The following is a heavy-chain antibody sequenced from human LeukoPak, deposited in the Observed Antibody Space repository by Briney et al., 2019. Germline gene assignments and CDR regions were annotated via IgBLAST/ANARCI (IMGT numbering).Heavy chain of an antibody. V-gene: IGHV1-18*01. CDR2: ISGNNDNP. J-gene: IGHJ4*02. CDR1: GYTFSNFG. Sequence: VASVKVSCKASGYTFSNFGISWVRQAPGQGLEWMGWISGNNDNPNYGQKFQGRLTVTTDSSTSTAYMELRNLRSDDTAVYYCARDGTSTDDYWGQGNLVTVSS. D-gene: IGHD2-2*01. CDR3: ARDGTSTDDY.